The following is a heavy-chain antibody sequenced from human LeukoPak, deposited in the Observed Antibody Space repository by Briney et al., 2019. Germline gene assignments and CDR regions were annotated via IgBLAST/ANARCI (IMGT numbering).Heavy chain of an antibody. V-gene: IGHV3-11*01. J-gene: IGHJ6*03. CDR1: GFTFSDYY. D-gene: IGHD2-2*01. CDR3: AGDTKGYCSSTSCYRYYYYYYMDV. CDR2: ISSSGSTI. Sequence: PGGSLRLSCAASGFTFSDYYMSWIRQAPGKGLEWVSYISSSGSTIYYADSVKGRFTISRDNAKNSLYLQMNSLRAEDTAVYYCAGDTKGYCSSTSCYRYYYYYYMDVWGKGTTVTVSS.